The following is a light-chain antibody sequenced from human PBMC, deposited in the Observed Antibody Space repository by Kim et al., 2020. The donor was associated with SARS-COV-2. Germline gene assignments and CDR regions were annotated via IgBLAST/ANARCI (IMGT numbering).Light chain of an antibody. J-gene: IGKJ1*01. CDR2: AAS. CDR3: QKYNSAPWT. CDR1: QGINNY. Sequence: SASVGDRVTITCRASQGINNYLAWYQQRPGKVPKLLIYAASTLQSGVPSRFSGSGFGTDFTLTISSLQPEDGATYYCQKYNSAPWTFAEGPRWISN. V-gene: IGKV1-27*01.